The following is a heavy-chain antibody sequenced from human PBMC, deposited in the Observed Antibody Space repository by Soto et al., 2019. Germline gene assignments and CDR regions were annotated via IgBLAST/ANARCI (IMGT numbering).Heavy chain of an antibody. D-gene: IGHD3-10*01. CDR1: GGSISSGGYY. CDR3: AREQGYGSGSYKNYGMDV. J-gene: IGHJ6*02. CDR2: IYYSGST. V-gene: IGHV4-31*02. Sequence: TSETLSLTCTVSGGSISSGGYYWSWIRQHPGKGLEWIGYIYYSGSTYYNPSLKSRVTISVDTSKNQFSLKLSSVTAADTAVYYCAREQGYGSGSYKNYGMDVWGQGTTVTVSS.